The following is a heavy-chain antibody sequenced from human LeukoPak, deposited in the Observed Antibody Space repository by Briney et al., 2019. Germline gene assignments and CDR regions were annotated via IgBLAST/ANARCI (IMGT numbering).Heavy chain of an antibody. D-gene: IGHD3-10*01. CDR2: ISYDGSNK. CDR3: ANSYYYGSGSYGDY. V-gene: IGHV3-30*18. J-gene: IGHJ4*02. Sequence: PGRSLRLSCAASGFTFSSYGMHWVRQAPGKGLEWVAVISYDGSNKYYADSVKGRFTISRDNSKNTLYLQMNSLRAEDTAVYYCANSYYYGSGSYGDYWGQGTLVTVS. CDR1: GFTFSSYG.